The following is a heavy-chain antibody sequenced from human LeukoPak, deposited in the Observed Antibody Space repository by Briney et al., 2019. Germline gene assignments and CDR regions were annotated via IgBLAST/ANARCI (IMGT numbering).Heavy chain of an antibody. J-gene: IGHJ4*02. Sequence: GGSLRLSSPPPPPTFSSYEMNWVRQAPGKGLEWVSYISSSGSTIYYADSVKGRFTISRDNSKNMLHLQMSSLTGEDTALYYCVRRGDASSGWGDHDYWGQGALVTVSS. CDR3: VRRGDASSGWGDHDY. V-gene: IGHV3-48*03. D-gene: IGHD6-19*01. CDR2: ISSSGSTI. CDR1: PPTFSSYE.